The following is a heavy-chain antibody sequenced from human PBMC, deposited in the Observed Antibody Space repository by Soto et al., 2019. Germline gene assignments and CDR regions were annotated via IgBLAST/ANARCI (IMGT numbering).Heavy chain of an antibody. CDR1: GYAFSNND. CDR2: MNPNSGNG. V-gene: IGHV1-8*01. J-gene: IGHJ5*02. Sequence: QVQLVQSGAEVKEPGASVKVSCQASGYAFSNNDISWVRQSTGQGLEWMGWMNPNSGNGGYAQKFQGRVTMTRDTSTSTAHMELRSLASDDTAIYYCARMATSGTLNWFDPWGQGTLVTVSS. CDR3: ARMATSGTLNWFDP.